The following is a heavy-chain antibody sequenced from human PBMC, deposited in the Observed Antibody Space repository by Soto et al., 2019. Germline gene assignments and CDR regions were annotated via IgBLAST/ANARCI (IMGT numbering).Heavy chain of an antibody. Sequence: QVQLVESGGGVVQPGRSLRLSCAVSGFTVSTYGMHWVRQAPGKGLEWVAVISRDGGTKYYADSVKGRFTISRDNSGNTLFLEMNSLRGADMAVDYCTGDVASGYWGQGTLVTVSS. CDR3: TGDVASGY. CDR1: GFTVSTYG. J-gene: IGHJ4*02. V-gene: IGHV3-30*03. CDR2: ISRDGGTK. D-gene: IGHD2-8*02.